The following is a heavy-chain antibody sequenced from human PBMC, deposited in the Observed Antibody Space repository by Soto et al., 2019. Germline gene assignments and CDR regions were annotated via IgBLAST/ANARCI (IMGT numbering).Heavy chain of an antibody. CDR3: AKRSGAGGHFDY. CDR2: VSIGGST. D-gene: IGHD2-15*01. CDR1: GFTFSSYA. J-gene: IGHJ4*02. Sequence: DVQLLESGGGLVQPEGSLRLSCAASGFTFSSYAMGWVRQGPGKGLEWVAVVSIGGSTHYADSVRGRFTISRDNSKNTLSLQMNSLTAEATAVYFCAKRSGAGGHFDYWGQGALVTVSS. V-gene: IGHV3-23*01.